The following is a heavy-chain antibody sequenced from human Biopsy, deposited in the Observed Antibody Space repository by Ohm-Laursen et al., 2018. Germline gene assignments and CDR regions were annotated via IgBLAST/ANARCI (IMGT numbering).Heavy chain of an antibody. CDR3: ARGVPHYDGSGFPLAGYWYFDL. Sequence: SQTLSLTCAVSGGTIGGGEYYWNWIRQHPGKGLEWIGLISYRGTTFYNPSLESLLTISIDTSMNHFSLNLRSVTAADTAVYYFARGVPHYDGSGFPLAGYWYFDLWGRGTLVTVSS. J-gene: IGHJ2*01. V-gene: IGHV4-31*01. CDR2: ISYRGTT. D-gene: IGHD3-22*01. CDR1: GGTIGGGEYY.